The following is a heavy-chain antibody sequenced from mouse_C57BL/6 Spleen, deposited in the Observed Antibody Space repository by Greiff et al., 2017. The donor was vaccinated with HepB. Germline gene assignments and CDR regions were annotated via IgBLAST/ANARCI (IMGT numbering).Heavy chain of an antibody. D-gene: IGHD1-1*01. J-gene: IGHJ2*01. CDR1: GYAFSSYW. Sequence: VQRVESGAELVKPGASVKISCKASGYAFSSYWMNWVKQRPGKGLEWIGQIYPGDGDTNYNGKFKGKATLTADKSSSTAYMQLSSLTSEDSAVYFCARGDYYGSMDYFDYWGQGTTLTVSS. CDR2: IYPGDGDT. CDR3: ARGDYYGSMDYFDY. V-gene: IGHV1-80*01.